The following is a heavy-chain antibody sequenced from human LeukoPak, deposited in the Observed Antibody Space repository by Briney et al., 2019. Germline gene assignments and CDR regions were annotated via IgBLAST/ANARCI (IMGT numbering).Heavy chain of an antibody. CDR1: GYTFTGYY. Sequence: ASVKVSCQASGYTFTGYYMHWVRQAPGQGLEWMGWINPNSGVTNYAQKFQGWVTMTRDTSISTAYMEPSGLKSDDTAVYYCARDYCSGGACYSYFQHGGQGTLVAVSS. CDR3: ARDYCSGGACYSYFQH. J-gene: IGHJ1*01. D-gene: IGHD2-15*01. CDR2: INPNSGVT. V-gene: IGHV1-2*04.